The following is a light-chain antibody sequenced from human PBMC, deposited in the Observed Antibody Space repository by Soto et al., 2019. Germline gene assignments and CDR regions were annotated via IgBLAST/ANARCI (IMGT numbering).Light chain of an antibody. J-gene: IGKJ2*01. Sequence: DIVMTQSPDSLAVSLGERATINCRSSQTILYSSNNKNYLAWYQKKPGQPPELLISWASTLTSGVPDRFSGSGSGTDFTLTISSLQAEDVAVYYCQQYYGTPYTFGQGNRLEIK. CDR1: QTILYSSNNKNY. CDR3: QQYYGTPYT. CDR2: WAS. V-gene: IGKV4-1*01.